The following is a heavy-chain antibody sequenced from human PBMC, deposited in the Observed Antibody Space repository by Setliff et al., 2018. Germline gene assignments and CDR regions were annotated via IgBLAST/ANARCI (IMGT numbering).Heavy chain of an antibody. CDR1: GFTLGGSA. Sequence: LRLSCAASGFTLGGSAVHWVRQASGKGLEWVGRIRSKANSYATVYAASVKGRFTISRDDSKNTAYLQMNSLKTEDTAVYYCTRTSGLQFFNYYMDVWGKGTTVTVSS. CDR3: TRTSGLQFFNYYMDV. D-gene: IGHD3-3*01. CDR2: IRSKANSYAT. J-gene: IGHJ6*03. V-gene: IGHV3-73*01.